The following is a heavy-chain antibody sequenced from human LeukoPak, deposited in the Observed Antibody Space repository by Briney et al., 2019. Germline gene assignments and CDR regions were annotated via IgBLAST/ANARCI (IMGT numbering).Heavy chain of an antibody. CDR1: GGSISSYY. J-gene: IGHJ4*02. CDR3: ARVFGQFWSGYYYFDY. Sequence: PSETLSLTCTVSGGSISSYYWSWIRQPPGKGLEWIGYIYYSGSTNYNPSLKSRVTISVDTSKNQFSLKLSSVTAADTAVYYCARVFGQFWSGYYYFDYWGQGTLVTVSS. D-gene: IGHD3-3*01. V-gene: IGHV4-59*12. CDR2: IYYSGST.